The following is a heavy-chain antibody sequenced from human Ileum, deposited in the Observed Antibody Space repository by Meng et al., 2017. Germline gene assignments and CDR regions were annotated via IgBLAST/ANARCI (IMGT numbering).Heavy chain of an antibody. CDR1: GYTFINNA. CDR2: INAGTGDT. J-gene: IGHJ4*02. CDR3: ARDRGATYSFDY. V-gene: IGHV1-3*01. D-gene: IGHD1-26*01. Sequence: QVQLVQSGAEVKKPGASVKVSCKASGYTFINNALHWMRQAPGQSLEWVGWINAGTGDTKYSQNLQGRVTITRDTSASTTYMELRSLKSEDTATYYCARDRGATYSFDYWGQGTLVTVSS.